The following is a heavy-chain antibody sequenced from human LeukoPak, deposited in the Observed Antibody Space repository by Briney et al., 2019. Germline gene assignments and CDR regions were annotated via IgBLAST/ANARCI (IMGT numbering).Heavy chain of an antibody. CDR3: ARRGYSFGLAP. Sequence: GGSLRLSCAGSGFTFSRYWMSWVRQAPGKGLEWVANIREDGSEKYYVDSVKGRFTISRDNAKNSLSLQMNSLRAEDTAVYYCARRGYSFGLAPWGQGTLVTVSS. J-gene: IGHJ5*02. CDR1: GFTFSRYW. V-gene: IGHV3-7*01. D-gene: IGHD5-18*01. CDR2: IREDGSEK.